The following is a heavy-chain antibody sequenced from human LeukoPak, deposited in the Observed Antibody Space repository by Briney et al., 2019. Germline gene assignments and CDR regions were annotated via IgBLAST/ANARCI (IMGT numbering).Heavy chain of an antibody. J-gene: IGHJ4*02. CDR2: IIPIFGTA. CDR3: ARGEMATWNFNY. Sequence: SVKVSCTASGGTFSSYAISWVRQAPGQGLEWMGGIIPIFGTANYAQKFQGRVTITADKSTSTAYMELSSLRSEDTAVYYCARGEMATWNFNYWGQGTLVTVSS. CDR1: GGTFSSYA. D-gene: IGHD5-24*01. V-gene: IGHV1-69*06.